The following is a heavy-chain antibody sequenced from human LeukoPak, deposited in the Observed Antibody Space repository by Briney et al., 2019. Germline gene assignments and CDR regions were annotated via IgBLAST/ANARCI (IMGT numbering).Heavy chain of an antibody. V-gene: IGHV4-61*08. D-gene: IGHD5-24*01. Sequence: WETLSLTCTVSGGSISSGGYYWSWIRQPPGKGLEWIGYIYYSGSTNYNPSLKSRVTISVDTSKNQFSLKLSSVTAADTAVYYCARRDGPFDYWGQGTLVTVSS. J-gene: IGHJ4*02. CDR2: IYYSGST. CDR3: ARRDGPFDY. CDR1: GGSISSGGYY.